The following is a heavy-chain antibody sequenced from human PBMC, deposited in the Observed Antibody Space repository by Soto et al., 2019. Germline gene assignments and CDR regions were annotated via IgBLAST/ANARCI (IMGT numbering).Heavy chain of an antibody. CDR2: IKSKTDGGTT. J-gene: IGHJ4*02. D-gene: IGHD3-10*01. V-gene: IGHV3-15*07. CDR3: TRAMVRVADVDY. Sequence: EVQLVESGGGLVKPGGSLRLSCAASGFTFSNAWMNWVRQAPGKGLEWVGRIKSKTDGGTTDYAAPVKGRFTISRDDLKNTLYLQMNSLKTEDTAVYYCTRAMVRVADVDYWGQGTLVTVSS. CDR1: GFTFSNAW.